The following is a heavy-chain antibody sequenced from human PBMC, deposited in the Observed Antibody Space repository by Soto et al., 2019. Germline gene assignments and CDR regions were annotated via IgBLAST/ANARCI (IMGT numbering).Heavy chain of an antibody. CDR2: ISRSGGTI. J-gene: IGHJ4*02. Sequence: EVQLVESGGGLVPPGGSLRLSCAASGFTLSSYSMNWVLQAPGRGLERVAYISRSGGTIYYADSVKGRFTISRDIAKHSLSLQMNSLRDEDTAVYYCSRGNTALGYWGQGTLVTVSS. CDR3: SRGNTALGY. CDR1: GFTLSSYS. V-gene: IGHV3-48*02. D-gene: IGHD4-4*01.